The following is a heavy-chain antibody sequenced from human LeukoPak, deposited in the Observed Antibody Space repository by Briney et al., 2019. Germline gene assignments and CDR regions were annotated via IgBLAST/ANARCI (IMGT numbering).Heavy chain of an antibody. D-gene: IGHD5/OR15-5a*01. CDR3: ARINSVADVPLYYFDY. Sequence: PSETLSLTCTVSGGSISSSSYYWGWIRQPPGKGLEWIGSIYYSGSTYYNPSLKSRVTISVDTSKNQFSLKLSSVTAADTAVYYCARINSVADVPLYYFDYWGQGTLVTVSS. CDR2: IYYSGST. V-gene: IGHV4-39*01. J-gene: IGHJ4*02. CDR1: GGSISSSSYY.